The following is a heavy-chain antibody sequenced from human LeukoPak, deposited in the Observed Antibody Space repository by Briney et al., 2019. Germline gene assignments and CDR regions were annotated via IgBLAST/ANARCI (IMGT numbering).Heavy chain of an antibody. V-gene: IGHV4-38-2*02. Sequence: SETLSLTCTVSGYSISSGYYWGRIRQPPGKGLEWIGSIYHSGSTYYNPSLKSRVTISVDTSKNQFSLKLSSVTAADTAVYYCARGSGSSGYFDYWGQGTLVTVSS. CDR2: IYHSGST. CDR1: GYSISSGYY. J-gene: IGHJ4*02. D-gene: IGHD1-26*01. CDR3: ARGSGSSGYFDY.